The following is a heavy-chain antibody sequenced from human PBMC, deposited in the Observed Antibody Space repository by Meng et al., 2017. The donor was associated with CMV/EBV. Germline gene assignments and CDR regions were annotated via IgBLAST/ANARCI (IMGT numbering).Heavy chain of an antibody. CDR1: GGSFSGYY. Sequence: QVQLPQWGSGVLKPSETLSLTCAVYGGSFSGYYWSWIRQPPGKGLEWIGEINHSGSTNYNPSLKSRVTISVDTSKNQFSLKLSSVTAADTAVYYCARGVGGWFDPWGQGTLVTVSS. CDR2: INHSGST. J-gene: IGHJ5*02. D-gene: IGHD1-26*01. CDR3: ARGVGGWFDP. V-gene: IGHV4-34*01.